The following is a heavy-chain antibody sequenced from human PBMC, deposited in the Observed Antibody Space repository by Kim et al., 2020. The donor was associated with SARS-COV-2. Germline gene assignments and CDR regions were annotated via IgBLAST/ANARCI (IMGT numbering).Heavy chain of an antibody. V-gene: IGHV4-30-2*01. J-gene: IGHJ6*02. CDR3: ARGTSGLAYGMDV. D-gene: IGHD3-10*01. Sequence: YNPSLKSRVPISVDRSKNQFSLKLSSVTAADTAVYYCARGTSGLAYGMDVWGQGTTVTVSS.